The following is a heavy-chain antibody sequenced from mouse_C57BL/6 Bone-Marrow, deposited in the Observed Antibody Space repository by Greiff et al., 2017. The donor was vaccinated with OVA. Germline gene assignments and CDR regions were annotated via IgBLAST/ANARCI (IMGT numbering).Heavy chain of an antibody. CDR2: INPNNGGT. J-gene: IGHJ2*01. CDR1: GYTFTDYY. V-gene: IGHV1-26*01. Sequence: EVKLQQSGPELVKPGASVKISCKASGYTFTDYYMNWVKQSHGKSLEWIGDINPNNGGTSYNQKFKGKATLTVDKSSSTAYMELRSLTSEDSAVYYCARRVGATVNYVDYWGQGTTLTVSS. CDR3: ARRVGATVNYVDY. D-gene: IGHD1-3*01.